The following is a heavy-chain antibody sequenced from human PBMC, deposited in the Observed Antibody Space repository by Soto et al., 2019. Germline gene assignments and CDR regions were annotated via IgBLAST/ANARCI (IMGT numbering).Heavy chain of an antibody. CDR3: AKGSGNSVYNFDN. CDR2: ISASGGST. J-gene: IGHJ4*02. V-gene: IGHV3-23*01. Sequence: EVQLLESGGGLVQPGGSLRLSCAASAFTFSSYAMRWVRQAPGKGLEWVSAISASGGSTYYADSVKGRFTISRDSSENTLYLQMSSLRALDTAVYYCAKGSGNSVYNFDNWGQGTLVTVSS. CDR1: AFTFSSYA. D-gene: IGHD1-26*01.